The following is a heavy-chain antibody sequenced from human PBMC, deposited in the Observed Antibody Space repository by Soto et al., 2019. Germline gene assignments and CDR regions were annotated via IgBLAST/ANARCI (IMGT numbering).Heavy chain of an antibody. CDR2: INPKSGGA. V-gene: IGHV1-2*02. J-gene: IGHJ4*02. Sequence: QVQVVQSGTEVKKPGASVKVSCRASGYTFTDYYVHWVRQAPGQGLEWMGWINPKSGGANYAQKFQGRVTMTRDTSIGTAYRELNRLTFDDTAVYYCARGGIAIFGVVDYWGQGTPVTVYS. D-gene: IGHD3-3*01. CDR1: GYTFTDYY. CDR3: ARGGIAIFGVVDY.